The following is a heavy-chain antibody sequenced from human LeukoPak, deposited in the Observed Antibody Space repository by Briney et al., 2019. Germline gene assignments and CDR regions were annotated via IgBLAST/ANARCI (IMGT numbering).Heavy chain of an antibody. Sequence: GGSLRLSCAASGFTFSSYSMNWVPQAPGKGLEWVSSISSSSSYIYYADSVKGRFTISRDNAKNSLFLQMNSLRAEDTAVYYCARGGTTVVTDYGYWGQGTLVTVSS. CDR3: ARGGTTVVTDYGY. J-gene: IGHJ4*02. CDR1: GFTFSSYS. V-gene: IGHV3-21*01. D-gene: IGHD4-23*01. CDR2: ISSSSSYI.